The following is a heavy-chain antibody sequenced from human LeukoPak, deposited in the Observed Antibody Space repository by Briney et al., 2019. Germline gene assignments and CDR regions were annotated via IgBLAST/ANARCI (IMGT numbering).Heavy chain of an antibody. V-gene: IGHV4-31*03. CDR3: AIFERDGYNYKSGQFDY. J-gene: IGHJ4*02. D-gene: IGHD5-24*01. CDR2: IYYSGST. CDR1: GGSISSGGYY. Sequence: SETLSLTCTVSGGSISSGGYYWSWIRQHPGKGLEWIGYIYYSGSTYYNPPLKSRVTISVDTSKNQFSLKLSSVTAADTAVYYCAIFERDGYNYKSGQFDYWGQGTLVTVSS.